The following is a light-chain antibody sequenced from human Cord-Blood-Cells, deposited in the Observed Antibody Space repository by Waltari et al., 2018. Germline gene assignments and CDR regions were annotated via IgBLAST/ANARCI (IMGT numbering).Light chain of an antibody. Sequence: EIVLTQSQATLSLSPGESATLACRASQSVSSYLAWYQQKPGQAPRLLIYDASNRATGIPARFSGSGSGTDFTLTISSLEPEDFAVYYCQQRSNWLTFGGGTKVEIK. CDR2: DAS. J-gene: IGKJ4*01. CDR1: QSVSSY. CDR3: QQRSNWLT. V-gene: IGKV3-11*01.